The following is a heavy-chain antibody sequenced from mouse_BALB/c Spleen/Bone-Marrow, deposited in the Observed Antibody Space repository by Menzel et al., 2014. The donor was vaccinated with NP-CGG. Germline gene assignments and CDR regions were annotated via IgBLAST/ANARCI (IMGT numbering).Heavy chain of an antibody. Sequence: EVKLLESGGGLVQPGGSLKLSCAVSGFDFSGYRMSWVRQAPGRGLEWIGEINPESSTINYTPSLKDKFSISRDNAKNTLYLEMSRVRSEDTALYYCARHYYYGYVDYWGQGTSVTVSS. J-gene: IGHJ4*01. CDR2: INPESSTI. D-gene: IGHD1-2*01. CDR1: GFDFSGYR. V-gene: IGHV4-1*02. CDR3: ARHYYYGYVDY.